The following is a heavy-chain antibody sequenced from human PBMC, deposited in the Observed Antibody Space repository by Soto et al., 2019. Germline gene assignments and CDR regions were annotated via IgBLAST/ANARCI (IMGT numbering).Heavy chain of an antibody. J-gene: IGHJ6*02. V-gene: IGHV1-2*02. CDR2: IKPSSGGT. Sequence: ASVKVSCKASANTFSDHFLHWVRQAPGQGPEWMGWIKPSSGGTHYAQNFKGRVTFSSVASITTAYMELTSLTSDDSADYVCARDRHGFATFDGLAAWGQGTTVTVSS. CDR1: ANTFSDHF. D-gene: IGHD4-17*01. CDR3: ARDRHGFATFDGLAA.